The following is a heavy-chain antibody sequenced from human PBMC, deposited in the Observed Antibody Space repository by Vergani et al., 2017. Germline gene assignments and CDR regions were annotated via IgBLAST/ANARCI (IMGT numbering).Heavy chain of an antibody. CDR3: VKDNDYDADGPFDL. CDR1: GFTFQAFA. Sequence: EEGGGMVQPGGSLRLSCTASGFTFQAFAFHWVRQVSGRGLEWVSGIDRNYGVKNGNSFEGRFSISRDKAKKAVFLQMNNLRHEDTALYFCVKDNDYDADGPFDLWGRGTLVTVSS. J-gene: IGHJ2*01. CDR2: IDRNYGVK. D-gene: IGHD3-16*01. V-gene: IGHV3-9*01.